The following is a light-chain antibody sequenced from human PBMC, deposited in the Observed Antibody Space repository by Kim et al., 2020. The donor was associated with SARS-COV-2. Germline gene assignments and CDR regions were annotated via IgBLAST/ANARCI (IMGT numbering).Light chain of an antibody. CDR1: SIGEKG. CDR3: QVWDSSDDHRVV. V-gene: IGLV3-21*04. Sequence: PGETPRITCGRTSIGEKGCHTYQQKPRPAPLLVISYDSVRPSGIPARFSGSNSGNTATVTISRVEAGDEADYYCQVWDSSDDHRVVFGGGTKLTVL. J-gene: IGLJ2*01. CDR2: YDS.